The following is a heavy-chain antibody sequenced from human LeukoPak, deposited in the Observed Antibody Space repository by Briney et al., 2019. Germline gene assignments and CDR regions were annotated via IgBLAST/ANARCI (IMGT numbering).Heavy chain of an antibody. D-gene: IGHD3-10*01. CDR2: INNDGTTT. Sequence: GGSLRLSCAASGFTFSGAWLPWVRQAPGKGLVWVSRINNDGTTTKYADSVKGRFTISRDNAKNTLYLQMNSLRAEDTAVYYRAKGSWSGMNEYFHLWGQGTLVTVSS. J-gene: IGHJ1*01. CDR3: AKGSWSGMNEYFHL. V-gene: IGHV3-74*01. CDR1: GFTFSGAW.